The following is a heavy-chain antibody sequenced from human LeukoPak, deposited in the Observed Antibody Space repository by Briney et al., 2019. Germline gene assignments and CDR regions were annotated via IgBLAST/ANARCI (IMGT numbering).Heavy chain of an antibody. J-gene: IGHJ6*03. V-gene: IGHV4-34*01. CDR3: ARSGYYDSSGYSPTDYYYYYMDV. CDR2: INHSGST. D-gene: IGHD3-22*01. Sequence: PSQTLSLTCAVYGGSFSGYYWSWIRQPPGKGLEWIGEINHSGSTNYNPSLKSRVTISVDTSKNQFSLKLSSVTAADTAVYYCARSGYYDSSGYSPTDYYYYYMDVWGKGTTVTISS. CDR1: GGSFSGYY.